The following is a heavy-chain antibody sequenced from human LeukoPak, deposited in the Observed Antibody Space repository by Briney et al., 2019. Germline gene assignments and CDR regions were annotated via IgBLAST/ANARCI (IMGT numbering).Heavy chain of an antibody. D-gene: IGHD4-17*01. Sequence: GGSLRLSCAASGFTFSSYGMHWVRQAPGKGLEWVAVISYDGSKKYYAESVKGRFTISRDNSKNTLYLQMNSLRAEDTAVYSCAIGGYGDYVEAFDYWGQGTLVTVSS. J-gene: IGHJ4*02. V-gene: IGHV3-30*03. CDR2: ISYDGSKK. CDR3: AIGGYGDYVEAFDY. CDR1: GFTFSSYG.